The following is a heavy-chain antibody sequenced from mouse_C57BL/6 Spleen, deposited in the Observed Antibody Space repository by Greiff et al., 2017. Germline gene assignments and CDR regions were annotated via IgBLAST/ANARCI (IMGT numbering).Heavy chain of an antibody. D-gene: IGHD2-1*01. CDR1: GFSFNTYA. J-gene: IGHJ4*01. Sequence: EVQGVESGGGLVQPKGSLKLSCAASGFSFNTYAMNWVRQAPGKGLEWVARIRSKSNNYATYYADSVKDRFTISRDDSESMLYLQMNNLKTEDTAMYYCVRLFYGNYDAMDYWGQGTSVTVSS. CDR2: IRSKSNNYAT. CDR3: VRLFYGNYDAMDY. V-gene: IGHV10-1*01.